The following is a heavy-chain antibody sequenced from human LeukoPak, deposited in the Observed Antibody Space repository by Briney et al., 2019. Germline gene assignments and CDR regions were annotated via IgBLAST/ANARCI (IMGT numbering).Heavy chain of an antibody. J-gene: IGHJ5*02. CDR2: INPNSGGT. CDR1: GYTFTSYG. CDR3: ARVPTRRGWFDP. V-gene: IGHV1-2*02. Sequence: GASVKVSCKASGYTFTSYGISWVRQAPGQGLEWMGWINPNSGGTNYAQNFQGRVTMTRDTSISTVYIELSRLRYDDTAVYYCARVPTRRGWFDPWGQGTLVTVSS. D-gene: IGHD5-12*01.